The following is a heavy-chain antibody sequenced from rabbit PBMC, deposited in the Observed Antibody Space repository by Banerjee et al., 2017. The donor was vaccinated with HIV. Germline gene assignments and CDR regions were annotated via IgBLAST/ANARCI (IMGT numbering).Heavy chain of an antibody. CDR2: FSTADGGT. J-gene: IGHJ4*01. CDR1: GFDLSSYW. D-gene: IGHD8-1*01. Sequence: QSLEESGGDLVQPGGSLTLSCKASGFDLSSYWICLVRQAPGKGLEWIGCFSTADGGTASANWAKGRFTISKTSSTTVTLQMTSLTAADTATYFCARTGSSYYIGFNLWGPGTLVTVS. V-gene: IGHV1S40*01. CDR3: ARTGSSYYIGFNL.